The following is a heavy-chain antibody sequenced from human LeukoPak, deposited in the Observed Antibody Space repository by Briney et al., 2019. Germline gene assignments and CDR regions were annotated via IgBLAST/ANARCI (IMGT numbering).Heavy chain of an antibody. J-gene: IGHJ6*02. CDR3: ARDPGLQHGMDV. Sequence: ASVKVSCKASGYTLTSYGICWVRHAHGQGLERTGWIRAYNGNTNYSQKLQGRVTMTTDTSTSTAYMELRSQRSDDTAVYYCARDPGLQHGMDVWGQGTTVTVSS. CDR2: IRAYNGNT. D-gene: IGHD1-1*01. CDR1: GYTLTSYG. V-gene: IGHV1-18*01.